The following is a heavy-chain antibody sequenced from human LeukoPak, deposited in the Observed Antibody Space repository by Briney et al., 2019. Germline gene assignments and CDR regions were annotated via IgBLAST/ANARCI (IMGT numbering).Heavy chain of an antibody. CDR3: ARAQGAMVRGVITACYYGMDV. J-gene: IGHJ6*02. CDR1: GGTFSSYA. D-gene: IGHD3-10*01. Sequence: SVKVSCKASGGTFSSYAISWVRQAPGQGLEWMGGIIPIFGTANYAQKFQGRVTMTTDTSTSTAYMELRSLRSDDTAVYYCARAQGAMVRGVITACYYGMDVWGQGTTVTVSS. CDR2: IIPIFGTA. V-gene: IGHV1-69*05.